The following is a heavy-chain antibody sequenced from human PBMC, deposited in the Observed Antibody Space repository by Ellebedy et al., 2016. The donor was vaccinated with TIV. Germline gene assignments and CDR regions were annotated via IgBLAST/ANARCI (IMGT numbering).Heavy chain of an antibody. CDR2: INPSGGST. CDR1: GYTFTSYY. J-gene: IGHJ6*02. D-gene: IGHD3-10*01. CDR3: AMGRLLWFGATHYGMDV. Sequence: ASVKVSCKASGYTFTSYYMHWVRQAPGQGLEWMGIINPSGGSTSYAQKFQGRVTMTRDTSTSTVYMELSSLRSEDTAMYYCAMGRLLWFGATHYGMDVWGQGTTVTVSS. V-gene: IGHV1-46*01.